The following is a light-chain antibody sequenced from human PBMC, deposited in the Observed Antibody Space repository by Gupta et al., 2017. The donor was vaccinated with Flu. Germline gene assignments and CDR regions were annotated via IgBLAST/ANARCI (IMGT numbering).Light chain of an antibody. CDR3: QSADNSGTYVV. J-gene: IGLJ2*01. Sequence: SYELTHPPSLSVSPGQPAMITCSGDALSSQYTYWYQQKPGQAPVLVISKDTERPSGIPERFSGSNSGTTVTLTISGVQAEDEAAYYCQSADNSGTYVVFGGGTKLTV. CDR1: ALSSQY. CDR2: KDT. V-gene: IGLV3-25*03.